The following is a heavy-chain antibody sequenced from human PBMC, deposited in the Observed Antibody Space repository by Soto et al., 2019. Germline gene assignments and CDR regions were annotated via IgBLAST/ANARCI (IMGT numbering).Heavy chain of an antibody. CDR1: GFTFSNYG. D-gene: IGHD3-10*01. CDR3: AKGIGGYYYYGMDV. Sequence: QVQLVESGGGVVQPGRSLRLSCAASGFTFSNYGMHWVRQAPGKGLEWVAIISYDGSNKYYADSVKGRFTISRDNSKNTLYLQMNSLRAEDKAVYYCAKGIGGYYYYGMDVWGQGTTVTVSS. J-gene: IGHJ6*02. CDR2: ISYDGSNK. V-gene: IGHV3-30*18.